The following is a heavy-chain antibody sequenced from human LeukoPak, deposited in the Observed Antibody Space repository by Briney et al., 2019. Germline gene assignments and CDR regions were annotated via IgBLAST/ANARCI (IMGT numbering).Heavy chain of an antibody. CDR1: SGSISSGDYY. D-gene: IGHD5-12*01. J-gene: IGHJ4*02. CDR2: ISSSGTT. CDR3: AGVGNGGYGGFDY. V-gene: IGHV4-30-4*01. Sequence: PSETLSLTCSVSSGSISSGDYYWSWIRQPPGKGLEWIGYISSSGTTYYNPSLRSRITISVDSSKSQFSLNLSSVTASDTAVYYCAGVGNGGYGGFDYWGQGTLVTVSS.